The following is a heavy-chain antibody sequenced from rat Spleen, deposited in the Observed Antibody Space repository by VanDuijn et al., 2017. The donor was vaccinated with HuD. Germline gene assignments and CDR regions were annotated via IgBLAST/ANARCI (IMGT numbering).Heavy chain of an antibody. Sequence: EVQLVESGGGLVQPGRSLRLSCVGSGFTFNDYWMTWVRQAPGKGLEWVASITNTGGSTYYPDSVKGRFTVSRDNAKNTLYLQMNSLRSEDTATYFCARHEDYGGYSRDYFGYWGQGVMVTVSS. J-gene: IGHJ2*01. CDR1: GFTFNDYW. V-gene: IGHV5-31*01. CDR3: ARHEDYGGYSRDYFGY. CDR2: ITNTGGST. D-gene: IGHD1-11*01.